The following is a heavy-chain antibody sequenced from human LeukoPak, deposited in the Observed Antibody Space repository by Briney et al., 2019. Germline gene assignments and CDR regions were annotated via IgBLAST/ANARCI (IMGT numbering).Heavy chain of an antibody. J-gene: IGHJ5*01. D-gene: IGHD2-21*02. CDR2: IIPIFGTA. Sequence: AASVKVSCKASGGTFSSYAISWVRQAPGQGLEWMGGIIPIFGTANYAQKFQGRVTITAGESTSTAYMELSSLRSEDTAVYYCARDLNWGNCGGDCDTYNWFDSWGQGTLVTVSS. CDR3: ARDLNWGNCGGDCDTYNWFDS. V-gene: IGHV1-69*13. CDR1: GGTFSSYA.